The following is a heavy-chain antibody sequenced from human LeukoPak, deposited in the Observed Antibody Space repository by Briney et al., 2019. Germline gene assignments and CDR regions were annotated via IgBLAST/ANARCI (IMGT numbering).Heavy chain of an antibody. V-gene: IGHV3-7*03. Sequence: GGSRRLSWAASGFTFSSYWMNWLRQAPGKGLEWVATIKEDGSEKYYVDSVKGRFTISRDNAKNSLYLQMNSLRVEDTAVYYCARGTATDPGVDYWGQGTLVTVSS. J-gene: IGHJ4*02. CDR1: GFTFSSYW. CDR2: IKEDGSEK. D-gene: IGHD3-10*01. CDR3: ARGTATDPGVDY.